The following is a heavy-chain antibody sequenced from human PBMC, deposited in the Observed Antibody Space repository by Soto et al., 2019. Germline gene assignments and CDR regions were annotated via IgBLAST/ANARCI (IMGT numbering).Heavy chain of an antibody. Sequence: SQTLSLTCVISGDSVSSSSAAWNWIRQSPSRGLEWLGRTYYRSRWYNDYAVSVRSRITVNADTSKNQFSLHLNSVTPEDTAVYYCAKHAGSYYYYMDVWGKGTTVTVSS. D-gene: IGHD6-13*01. CDR3: AKHAGSYYYYMDV. CDR1: GDSVSSSSAA. J-gene: IGHJ6*03. CDR2: TYYRSRWYN. V-gene: IGHV6-1*01.